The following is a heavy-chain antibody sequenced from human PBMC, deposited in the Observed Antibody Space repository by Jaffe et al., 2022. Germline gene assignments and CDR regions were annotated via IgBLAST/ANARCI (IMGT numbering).Heavy chain of an antibody. D-gene: IGHD3-10*01. Sequence: EVQLLESGGGLVQPGGSLRLSCAASGFTFSSYAMSWVRQAPGKGLEWVSAISGSGGSTYYADSVKGRFTISRDNSKNTLYLQMNSLRAEDTAVYYCANDVLLWFRELLYPTAYYYMDVWGKGTTVTVSS. V-gene: IGHV3-23*01. J-gene: IGHJ6*03. CDR1: GFTFSSYA. CDR2: ISGSGGST. CDR3: ANDVLLWFRELLYPTAYYYMDV.